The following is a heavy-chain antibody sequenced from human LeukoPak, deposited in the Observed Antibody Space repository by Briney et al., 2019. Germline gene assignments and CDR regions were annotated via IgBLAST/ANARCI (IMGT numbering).Heavy chain of an antibody. CDR1: GGSITSYY. V-gene: IGHV4-59*08. Sequence: SEALSLTCVVSGGSITSYYWSWIRQPPGKGLEWIGYISSSGSTNYNPSLKSRVTISVDTSKNQFSLNLSSVTAADTAVYYCAKHWAPRITIFQNTMDVWGQGTTVIVSS. J-gene: IGHJ6*02. D-gene: IGHD3-3*01. CDR2: ISSSGST. CDR3: AKHWAPRITIFQNTMDV.